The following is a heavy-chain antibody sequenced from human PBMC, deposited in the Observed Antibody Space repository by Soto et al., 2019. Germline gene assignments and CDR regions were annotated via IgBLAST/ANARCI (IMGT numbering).Heavy chain of an antibody. V-gene: IGHV3-23*01. J-gene: IGHJ4*02. Sequence: GSLGLSCAASGFTFSSYAMTWVRQAPGRGLEWVSAISSSGDSTYYADSVKGRFTISRDNSKNTLYLQMNSLRAEDTAVYYCAKSSCSGCPRDYFAYWRQRTVVTVSS. D-gene: IGHD2-15*01. CDR2: ISSSGDST. CDR3: AKSSCSGCPRDYFAY. CDR1: GFTFSSYA.